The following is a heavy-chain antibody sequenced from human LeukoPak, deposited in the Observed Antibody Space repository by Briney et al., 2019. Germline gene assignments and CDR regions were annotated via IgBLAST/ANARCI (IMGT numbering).Heavy chain of an antibody. J-gene: IGHJ3*02. D-gene: IGHD3-16*02. V-gene: IGHV1-2*02. CDR3: ARDYGNDYVWGSYRPQPAFDI. CDR1: GYTFTGYY. CDR2: INPNSGGT. Sequence: GASVKVSCKASGYTFTGYYMHWVRQAPGQGLEWMGWINPNSGGTNYAQMFQGRVTMTRDTSISTAYMELSRLRSDDTAVYYCARDYGNDYVWGSYRPQPAFDIWGQGTMVTVSS.